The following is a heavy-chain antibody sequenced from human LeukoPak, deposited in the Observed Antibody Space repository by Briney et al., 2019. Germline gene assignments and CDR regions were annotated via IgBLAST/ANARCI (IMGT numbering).Heavy chain of an antibody. J-gene: IGHJ4*02. CDR2: IKHSGST. CDR1: GGSFSGYY. CDR3: ARGYRAYGDLDY. V-gene: IGHV4-34*01. D-gene: IGHD4-17*01. Sequence: PSETLSLTCAVYGGSFSGYYWSWIRQPPGKGLEWIGEIKHSGSTNYNPSLKSRVTISVDTSKNQFSLKLSSVTAADTAVYYCARGYRAYGDLDYWGQGTLVTVSS.